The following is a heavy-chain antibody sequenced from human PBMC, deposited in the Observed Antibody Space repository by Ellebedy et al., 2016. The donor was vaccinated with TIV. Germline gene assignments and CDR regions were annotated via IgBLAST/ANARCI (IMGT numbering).Heavy chain of an antibody. CDR1: ASTTSTYG. CDR3: ARDPVGVWRAFDI. Sequence: PGGSLTLSCAASASTTSTYGMSWGRQAPGKGLEWVSTITSINTHYADSVKGRFIICRDNSKNTLYLQMNSLKAEDTAVYYCARDPVGVWRAFDIWGQGTMVTVSS. J-gene: IGHJ3*02. CDR2: ITSINT. V-gene: IGHV3-23*01. D-gene: IGHD3-16*01.